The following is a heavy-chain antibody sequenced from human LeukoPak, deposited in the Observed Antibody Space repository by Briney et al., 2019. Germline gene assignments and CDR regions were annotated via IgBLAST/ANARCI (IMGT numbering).Heavy chain of an antibody. V-gene: IGHV3-20*04. J-gene: IGHJ2*01. CDR1: GFTFSSYG. CDR3: ARDRVVVATTTPPYWYFDL. D-gene: IGHD2-15*01. Sequence: GGSLRLSCAASGFTFSSYGMTWVRQAPGKGLEWVSGINWNGGRTGYADSVKGRFTISRDNAKNSLYLHMNSLRVEDTALYYCARDRVVVATTTPPYWYFDLWGRGTLVTVSS. CDR2: INWNGGRT.